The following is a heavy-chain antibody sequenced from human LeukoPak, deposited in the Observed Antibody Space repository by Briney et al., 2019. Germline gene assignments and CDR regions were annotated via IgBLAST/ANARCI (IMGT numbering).Heavy chain of an antibody. V-gene: IGHV4-59*01. CDR2: ISDTGKT. J-gene: IGHJ4*02. CDR3: ATGYYEPLDN. CDR1: GGSLSSYY. D-gene: IGHD1-26*01. Sequence: SETLSLTCNVSGGSLSSYYWDWLRQPPGKGLEWIGYISDTGKTDYNPSLKSRVTISLDTSKSQFSLRLKSVTTADTAVYFCATGYYEPLDNWGPGTLVTVSS.